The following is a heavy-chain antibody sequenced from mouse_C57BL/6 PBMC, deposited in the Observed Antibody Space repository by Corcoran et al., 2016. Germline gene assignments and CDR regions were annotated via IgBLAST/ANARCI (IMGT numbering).Heavy chain of an antibody. CDR2: IYPGSGNT. Sequence: QIQLQQSGPELVKPGASVKISCKASGYTFTDYYINWVKQRPGQGLEWMGWIYPGSGNTKYKEKFKGKATLTVDTSSSTAYMQLSSLTSEDSAVYFCAKIYDGYPYWYFDVWGTGTTVTVSS. CDR3: AKIYDGYPYWYFDV. D-gene: IGHD2-3*01. V-gene: IGHV1-84*01. J-gene: IGHJ1*03. CDR1: GYTFTDYY.